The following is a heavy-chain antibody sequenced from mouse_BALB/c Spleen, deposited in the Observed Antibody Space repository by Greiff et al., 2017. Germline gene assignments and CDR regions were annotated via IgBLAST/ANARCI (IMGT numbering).Heavy chain of an antibody. CDR3: ARYYDYDVGSFAY. J-gene: IGHJ3*01. V-gene: IGHV1-67*01. CDR1: GYTFPDYA. CDR2: ISTYSGNT. Sequence: VQLQQSGPELVRPGVSVKISCKGSGYTFPDYAMHWVKQSHAKSLEWIGVISTYSGNTNYNQKFKGKATMTVDKSSSTAYMELARLTSGDSDIYYGARYYDYDVGSFAYWGQGTLVTVSA. D-gene: IGHD2-4*01.